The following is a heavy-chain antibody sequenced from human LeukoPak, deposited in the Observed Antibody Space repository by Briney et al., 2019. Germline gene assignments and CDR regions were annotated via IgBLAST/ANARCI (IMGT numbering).Heavy chain of an antibody. Sequence: PGGSLRLSCAASGFTFSNYWMSWVRQAPGKGLEWVANIKEDGSEKYYVDSVKGRFTISRDNAKNSLYLQVNSLGAEDTAVYYCARGVNYYDSSAYYDAFDMWGQGTMVTVSS. CDR2: IKEDGSEK. D-gene: IGHD3-22*01. V-gene: IGHV3-7*05. CDR1: GFTFSNYW. CDR3: ARGVNYYDSSAYYDAFDM. J-gene: IGHJ3*02.